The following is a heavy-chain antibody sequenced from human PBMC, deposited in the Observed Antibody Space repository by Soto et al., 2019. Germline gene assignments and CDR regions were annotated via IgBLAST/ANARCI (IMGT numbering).Heavy chain of an antibody. J-gene: IGHJ5*02. CDR3: AKVGFDP. V-gene: IGHV4-30-2*01. CDR1: GGSITSGGYS. Sequence: LSLTCAVSGGSITSGGYSWGWIRQPPGQGLEWIGYMYHSGNTYYNPSLKGRFTISRDNSKNTLYLQMNSLRAEDTAVYYCAKVGFDPWGQGTLVTVSS. CDR2: MYHSGNT.